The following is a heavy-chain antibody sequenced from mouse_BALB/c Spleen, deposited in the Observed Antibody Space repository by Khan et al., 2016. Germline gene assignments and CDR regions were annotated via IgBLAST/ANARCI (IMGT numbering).Heavy chain of an antibody. CDR1: GYTFSNYW. Sequence: QVQLKQSGSELMKPGASVKISCKATGYTFSNYWIEWIIQRPGHGLEWIGEIFPGSGSPNYYEKFKGKTTFTADTSSNTTYMHLSSLTSEDSAVYYCARSYRYNNKYYSDYWGQGTTLTVSS. D-gene: IGHD2-14*01. CDR2: IFPGSGSP. V-gene: IGHV1-9*01. J-gene: IGHJ2*01. CDR3: ARSYRYNNKYYSDY.